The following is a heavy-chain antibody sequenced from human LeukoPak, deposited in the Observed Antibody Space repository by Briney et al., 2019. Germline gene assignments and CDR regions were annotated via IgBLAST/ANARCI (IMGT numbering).Heavy chain of an antibody. J-gene: IGHJ4*02. Sequence: GGSLRLSCAASGFTFSSYAMSWVRQAPGKGLEWVSAISGSGGSTYYADSVKGRFTISRDNSKNTLYLQMNSLRAEDTAVYYCAKDSSPYYDSSGYSDYWGQGTLVTVSS. D-gene: IGHD3-22*01. CDR2: ISGSGGST. V-gene: IGHV3-23*01. CDR3: AKDSSPYYDSSGYSDY. CDR1: GFTFSSYA.